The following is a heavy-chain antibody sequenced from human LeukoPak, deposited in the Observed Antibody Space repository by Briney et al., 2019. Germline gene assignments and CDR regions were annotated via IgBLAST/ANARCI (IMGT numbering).Heavy chain of an antibody. CDR1: GFTFSSYS. CDR3: ARDQTGYFDY. D-gene: IGHD7-27*01. Sequence: GGSLRLSCAASGFTFSSYSMNWVRQAPGKGLEWVSSISSSSSYIYYADSVKGRFTISRDNTKNSLYLQMNSLRAEDTAVYYCARDQTGYFDYWGQGTLVTVSS. CDR2: ISSSSSYI. V-gene: IGHV3-21*01. J-gene: IGHJ4*02.